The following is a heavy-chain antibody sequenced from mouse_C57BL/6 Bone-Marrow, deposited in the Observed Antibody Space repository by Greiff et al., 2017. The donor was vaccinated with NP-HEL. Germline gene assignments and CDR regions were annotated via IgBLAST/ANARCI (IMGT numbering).Heavy chain of an antibody. J-gene: IGHJ4*01. V-gene: IGHV1-78*01. CDR3: ARRITTVPRYYAMDY. D-gene: IGHD1-1*01. CDR2: IYPRDGST. Sequence: VQLQQSDAELVKPGAPVKISCKVSGYTFTDHTIHWMKQRPEQGLEWIGYIYPRDGSTKYNEKFKGKATLTADKSSSTAYMQLNSLTSEDSAVYFCARRITTVPRYYAMDYWGQGTSVTVSS. CDR1: GYTFTDHT.